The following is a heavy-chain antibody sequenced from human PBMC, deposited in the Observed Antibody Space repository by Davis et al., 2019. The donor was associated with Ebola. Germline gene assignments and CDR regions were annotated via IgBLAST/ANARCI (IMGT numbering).Heavy chain of an antibody. J-gene: IGHJ5*02. Sequence: ASVKVSCKVSGYTLTELSMHWVRQAPGKGLEWMGGFDPEDGETIYAQKFQGRVTMTRNTSISTAYMELSSLRSEDTAVYYCAREVVVVPAANPWFDPWGQGTLVTVSS. D-gene: IGHD2-2*01. CDR2: FDPEDGET. CDR3: AREVVVVPAANPWFDP. CDR1: GYTLTELS. V-gene: IGHV1-24*01.